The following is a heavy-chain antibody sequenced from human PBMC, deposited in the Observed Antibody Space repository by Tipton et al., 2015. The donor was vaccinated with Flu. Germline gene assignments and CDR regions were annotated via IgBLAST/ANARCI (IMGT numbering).Heavy chain of an antibody. CDR2: ISAYSGDT. J-gene: IGHJ6*02. D-gene: IGHD4-23*01. CDR3: ARALFGKSPLVYHYGMGV. Sequence: QVQLVQSGAEVKKTGASVKVSCKASGYTFTTYGFSWVRQAPGQGLEWMGWISAYSGDTEYAQKFQGRVTMTTDTSTSTAYMELRSLGSDDTAVYFCARALFGKSPLVYHYGMGVWGQGATVSVSS. CDR1: GYTFTTYG. V-gene: IGHV1-18*01.